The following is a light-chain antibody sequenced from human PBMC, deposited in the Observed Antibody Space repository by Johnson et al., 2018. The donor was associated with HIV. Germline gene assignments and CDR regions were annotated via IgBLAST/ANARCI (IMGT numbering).Light chain of an antibody. J-gene: IGLJ1*01. CDR1: SSNIGNNY. CDR2: ENN. CDR3: GTWDGSLSGGV. Sequence: QAVLTQPPSVSAAPGQKVTISCSGSSSNIGNNYVSWYQQFPGTAPKLLIYENNKRPSGIPDRFSGSKSGTSTTLGITGLQTGDEADDYCGTWDGSLSGGVFGTGTQVTVL. V-gene: IGLV1-51*02.